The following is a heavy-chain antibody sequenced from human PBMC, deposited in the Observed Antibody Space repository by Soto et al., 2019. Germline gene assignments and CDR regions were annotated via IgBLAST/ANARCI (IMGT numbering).Heavy chain of an antibody. J-gene: IGHJ3*02. CDR2: INSDGSTI. CDR1: GFTFGPFW. V-gene: IGHV3-74*01. Sequence: PGGSLRLACAASGFTFGPFWMHWVRQAPGKGLVWLSHINSDGSTIVYADSVKGRFTISRDNSKNTLYLQMNSLRAEDTAVYYCAKDLDSSGYSLNAFAIWGQGTMVTVSS. D-gene: IGHD3-22*01. CDR3: AKDLDSSGYSLNAFAI.